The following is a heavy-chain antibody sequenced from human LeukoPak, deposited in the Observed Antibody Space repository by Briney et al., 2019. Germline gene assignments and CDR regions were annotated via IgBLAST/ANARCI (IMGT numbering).Heavy chain of an antibody. D-gene: IGHD1-26*01. J-gene: IGHJ4*02. Sequence: SETLSLTCTVSGGSISSYYWSWIRQPPGKGLEWIGYIYYSGSTNYNPSLKSRVTISVDTSKNQFSLKLSSVTAADTAVYYCAASGWELLEPFVYWGQGTLVTVSS. V-gene: IGHV4-59*01. CDR3: AASGWELLEPFVY. CDR2: IYYSGST. CDR1: GGSISSYY.